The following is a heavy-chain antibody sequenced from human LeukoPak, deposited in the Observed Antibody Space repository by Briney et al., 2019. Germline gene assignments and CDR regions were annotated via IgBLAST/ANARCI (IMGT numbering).Heavy chain of an antibody. CDR2: ISGSGGST. CDR3: AKDGRLYCGGDCHTPDY. V-gene: IGHV3-23*01. Sequence: PGGSLRLSCAASGFTFSSYAMSWVRQAPGKGLEWVSAISGSGGSTYYADSVKGRFTISRDNSKNTLYLQMNSLRAEGTAVYYCAKDGRLYCGGDCHTPDYWGQGTLVTVSS. D-gene: IGHD2-21*02. J-gene: IGHJ4*02. CDR1: GFTFSSYA.